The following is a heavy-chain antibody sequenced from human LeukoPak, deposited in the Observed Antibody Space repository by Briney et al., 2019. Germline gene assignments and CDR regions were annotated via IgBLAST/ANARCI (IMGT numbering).Heavy chain of an antibody. Sequence: PGGSLRLSCAASGFTFSSYAMSWVRRAPGKGLEWVSGISGSDGGTYNADSVKGRFTISRDNSKNTLYLQMNSLRAEDAAVYYCAKGSLSYCSGRCYYFDYWGQGTLVTVSS. D-gene: IGHD2-15*01. CDR2: ISGSDGGT. CDR1: GFTFSSYA. J-gene: IGHJ4*02. V-gene: IGHV3-23*01. CDR3: AKGSLSYCSGRCYYFDY.